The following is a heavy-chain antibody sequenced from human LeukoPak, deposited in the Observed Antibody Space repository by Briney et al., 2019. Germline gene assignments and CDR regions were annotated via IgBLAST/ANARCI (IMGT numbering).Heavy chain of an antibody. CDR2: MNPNSGNT. CDR1: GYTFTSYD. Sequence: ASVKVSCKASGYTFTSYDINWVRQATGQGLEWMGWMNPNSGNTGYAQKFQGRVTMTRDTSISTAYMELSSLRSEDTAVYYCARGRLLRYYYYGMDVWGQGTTVTVSS. D-gene: IGHD2/OR15-2a*01. V-gene: IGHV1-8*01. CDR3: ARGRLLRYYYYGMDV. J-gene: IGHJ6*02.